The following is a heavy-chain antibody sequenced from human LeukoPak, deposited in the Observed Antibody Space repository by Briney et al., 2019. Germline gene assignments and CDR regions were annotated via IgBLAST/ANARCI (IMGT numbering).Heavy chain of an antibody. V-gene: IGHV4-39*01. J-gene: IGHJ4*02. D-gene: IGHD6-6*01. CDR2: IYYSGST. CDR1: GGPVRSSDSY. CDR3: ARHPYSSSYYFDY. Sequence: SESLSLTCTVSGGPVRSSDSYWGWIRQPPGKQPEYIGSIYYSGSTYYNPSLKSRVTISVDTSKNQFSLKLSSVTAADTAVYYCARHPYSSSYYFDYWGQGTLVTVSS.